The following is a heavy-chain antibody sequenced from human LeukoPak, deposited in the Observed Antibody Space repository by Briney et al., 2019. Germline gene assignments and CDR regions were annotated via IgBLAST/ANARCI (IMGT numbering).Heavy chain of an antibody. J-gene: IGHJ3*02. D-gene: IGHD1-26*01. V-gene: IGHV4-59*01. Sequence: SETLSLTCTVSGGSISSYYWSWIRQPPGKGLEWIGYIYYSGSTNYNPSLKSRVTISVDTSKNQFSLKLSSVTAADTAVYYCARGKRIVGATDDAFDIWGQGTMVTVSS. CDR3: ARGKRIVGATDDAFDI. CDR1: GGSISSYY. CDR2: IYYSGST.